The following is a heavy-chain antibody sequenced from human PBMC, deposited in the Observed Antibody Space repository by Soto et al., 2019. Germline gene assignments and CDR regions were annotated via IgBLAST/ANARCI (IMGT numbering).Heavy chain of an antibody. CDR3: AKDQYAAAGPDY. V-gene: IGHV3-23*01. D-gene: IGHD6-13*01. CDR1: GFTFSSNA. CDR2: ISASGGST. Sequence: GGSLRLSCAAAGFTFSSNAMNWVRQAPGKGLEWVSAISASGGSTYYADSVKGRFTISRDNSKNTLYLQMNSLRAEDTAVYYCAKDQYAAAGPDYWGQGTLVTVSS. J-gene: IGHJ4*02.